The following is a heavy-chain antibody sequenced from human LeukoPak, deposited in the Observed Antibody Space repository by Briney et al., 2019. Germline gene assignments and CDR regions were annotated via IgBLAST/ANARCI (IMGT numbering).Heavy chain of an antibody. V-gene: IGHV1-2*02. D-gene: IGHD3-10*01. CDR3: ASMVRGVMGVSWFDP. CDR1: GYTFTGYY. Sequence: ASVKVSCKASGYTFTGYYMHWVRQAPGQGLEWMGWINPNSGGTNYAQKFQGRVTTTRDTSISTAYMELSRLRSDDTAVYYCASMVRGVMGVSWFDPWGQGTLVTVSS. CDR2: INPNSGGT. J-gene: IGHJ5*02.